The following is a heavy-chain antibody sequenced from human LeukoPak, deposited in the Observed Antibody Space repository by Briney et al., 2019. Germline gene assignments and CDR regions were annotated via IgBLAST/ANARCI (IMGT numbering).Heavy chain of an antibody. CDR2: IFYSGSA. Sequence: SETLSLTCTVSGGSISSSSYYWGWIRQPPGTGLEWIGSIFYSGSAYYNPSLKSRVTISVDTSNNQFSLKLSSVTAADMAVYYCAWRVFTPGAFDIWGQGTLATVSS. CDR1: GGSISSSSYY. J-gene: IGHJ3*02. D-gene: IGHD6-13*01. CDR3: AWRVFTPGAFDI. V-gene: IGHV4-39*01.